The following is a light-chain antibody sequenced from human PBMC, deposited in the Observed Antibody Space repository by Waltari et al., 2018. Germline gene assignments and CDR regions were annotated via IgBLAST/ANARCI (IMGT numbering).Light chain of an antibody. CDR3: QQYSEWPYT. CDR1: QSISSN. Sequence: EIVLTQSPATLSVSPGERATLSCSASQSISSNLAWYQHKPGQPPRLRVYGASTRATGFPARFSGSGSGTEFTLTISSLQSEDFAVYYCQQYSEWPYTFGQGTKLEIK. V-gene: IGKV3-15*01. J-gene: IGKJ2*01. CDR2: GAS.